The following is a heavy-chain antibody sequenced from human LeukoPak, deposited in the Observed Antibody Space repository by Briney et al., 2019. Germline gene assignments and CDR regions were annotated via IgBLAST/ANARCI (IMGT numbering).Heavy chain of an antibody. CDR1: GFTFSNAW. J-gene: IGHJ4*02. Sequence: GGSLTLSCAASGFTFSNAWMSWVRQAPGKGLEWVGRIKSKTDGGTTDYAAPVKGRFTISRDDSKNTLYLQMNSLKTEDTAVYYCTTVPRYCSGGSCSQFDYWGQGTLVTVSS. CDR2: IKSKTDGGTT. V-gene: IGHV3-15*01. D-gene: IGHD2-15*01. CDR3: TTVPRYCSGGSCSQFDY.